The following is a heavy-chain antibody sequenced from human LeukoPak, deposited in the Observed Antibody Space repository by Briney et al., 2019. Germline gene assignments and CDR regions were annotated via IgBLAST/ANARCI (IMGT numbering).Heavy chain of an antibody. CDR2: IWYDGSNK. CDR3: ARFSDSMVRGVIDP. J-gene: IGHJ5*02. V-gene: IGHV3-33*01. D-gene: IGHD3-10*01. CDR1: GFTFSSYG. Sequence: QSGRSLRLSCAASGFTFSSYGMHWVRQAPGKGLEWVAVIWYDGSNKYYADSVKGRFTISRDNSKNTLYLQMNSLRAEDTAVYYCARFSDSMVRGVIDPWGQGTLVTVSS.